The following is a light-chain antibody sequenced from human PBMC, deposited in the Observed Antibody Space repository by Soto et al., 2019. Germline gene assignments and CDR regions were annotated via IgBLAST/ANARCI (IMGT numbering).Light chain of an antibody. J-gene: IGKJ2*01. CDR1: QGISSY. Sequence: AIRMTQSPSSFSASTGDRVTITCRASQGISSYLAWYQQKPGKAPKLLIYAASTLQSGVPSRFSGSGSGTDFTLTISCLQSEDFATYYCQQYYSYPHTFGQGTRWISN. CDR2: AAS. CDR3: QQYYSYPHT. V-gene: IGKV1-8*01.